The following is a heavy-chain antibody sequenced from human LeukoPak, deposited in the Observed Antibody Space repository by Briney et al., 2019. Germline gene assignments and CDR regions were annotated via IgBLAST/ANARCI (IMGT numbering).Heavy chain of an antibody. CDR1: GYTFTDYY. CDR2: VDPDDGET. D-gene: IGHD3-10*01. J-gene: IGHJ4*02. V-gene: IGHV1-69-2*01. CDR3: ATYYGSGSYARYYFDY. Sequence: ASVKVSCKVSGYTFTDYYMHWVQQAPGKGLEWMGLVDPDDGETIYAEKFQGRVTITADTSTDTAYMELSSLRSEDTAVYYCATYYGSGSYARYYFDYWGQGTLVTVSS.